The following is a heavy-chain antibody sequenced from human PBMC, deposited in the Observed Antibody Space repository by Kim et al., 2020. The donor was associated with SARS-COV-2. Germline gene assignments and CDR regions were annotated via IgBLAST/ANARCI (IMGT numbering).Heavy chain of an antibody. J-gene: IGHJ6*02. CDR2: IKSDGSGT. Sequence: GGSLRLSCAASGFTFSSYWMHWVRQAPGKGLVWVSRIKSDGSGTSYADYADSVKGRFTISRDNATNTLYRHMNSQRAEDTAVYNCARAGDYNFNDGLDVWGHATTVTVSS. V-gene: IGHV3-74*01. D-gene: IGHD3-3*01. CDR1: GFTFSSYW. CDR3: ARAGDYNFNDGLDV.